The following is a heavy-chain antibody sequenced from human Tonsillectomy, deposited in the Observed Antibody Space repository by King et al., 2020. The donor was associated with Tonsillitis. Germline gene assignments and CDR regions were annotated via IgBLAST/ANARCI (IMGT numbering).Heavy chain of an antibody. Sequence: QLQESGPGLVKPSETLSLTCTVSGGSISSYYWSWIRQPPGKGLEWIGYIYYSGSTNYNPSLKSRVTISVDPSKNQFSLKLSSVTAADTAVYYCARDNYYGSGGTYWGQGTLVTVSS. J-gene: IGHJ4*02. CDR3: ARDNYYGSGGTY. V-gene: IGHV4-59*01. D-gene: IGHD3-10*01. CDR1: GGSISSYY. CDR2: IYYSGST.